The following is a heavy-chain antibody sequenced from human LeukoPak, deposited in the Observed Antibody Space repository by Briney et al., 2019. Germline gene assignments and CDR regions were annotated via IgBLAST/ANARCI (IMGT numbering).Heavy chain of an antibody. Sequence: GGSLRLSCAASGFTFSSYGMHWVRQAPGKGLEWVAVISYDGSNKYYADSVKGRFTISGDNSKNTLYLQMNSLRAEDTAVYYCAKDIGLVLRYFDWLSPGGGQGTLVTVSS. V-gene: IGHV3-30*18. D-gene: IGHD3-9*01. J-gene: IGHJ4*02. CDR3: AKDIGLVLRYFDWLSPG. CDR2: ISYDGSNK. CDR1: GFTFSSYG.